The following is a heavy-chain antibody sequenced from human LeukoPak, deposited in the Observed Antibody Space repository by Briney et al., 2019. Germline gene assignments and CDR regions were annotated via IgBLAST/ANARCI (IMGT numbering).Heavy chain of an antibody. CDR3: ARGYGSGSFHTY. J-gene: IGHJ4*02. V-gene: IGHV1-2*02. Sequence: ASVKVSCKASGYTFTGYYMHWVRQDPRQGLEWMGWINANSGGTNYAQKFQGRVTMTRDTSISTAYMELSRLRSDDTAVYYCARGYGSGSFHTYWGQGTLVTVSS. CDR1: GYTFTGYY. D-gene: IGHD3-10*01. CDR2: INANSGGT.